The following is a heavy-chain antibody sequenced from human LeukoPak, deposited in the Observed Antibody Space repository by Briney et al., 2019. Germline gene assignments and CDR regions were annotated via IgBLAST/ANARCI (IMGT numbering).Heavy chain of an antibody. Sequence: GGSLRLSCAASGFTFSNYNMNWVRQAPGKGLEWVSSITSSSTYIYYADSVKGRFTISRDNAKNSLYLQMNSLRAEDTAVYYCARGPPSYYDILTGYDVWGKGTTVTVSS. CDR3: ARGPPSYYDILTGYDV. J-gene: IGHJ6*04. V-gene: IGHV3-21*01. CDR2: ITSSSTYI. CDR1: GFTFSNYN. D-gene: IGHD3-9*01.